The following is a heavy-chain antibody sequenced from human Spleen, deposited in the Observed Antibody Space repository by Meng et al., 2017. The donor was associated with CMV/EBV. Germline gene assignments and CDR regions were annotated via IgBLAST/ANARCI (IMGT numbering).Heavy chain of an antibody. CDR1: GGTFSSYA. V-gene: IGHV1-69*05. CDR2: IIPIFGTA. D-gene: IGHD6-19*01. J-gene: IGHJ6*02. Sequence: SVKVSCKASGGTFSSYAISWVRQAPGQGPEWMGGIIPIFGTANYAQKVQGRVTITTDESTSTAYMELSSLRSEDTALYYCASRGYSSGWYQVDYYYGMDVWGQGTTVTVSS. CDR3: ASRGYSSGWYQVDYYYGMDV.